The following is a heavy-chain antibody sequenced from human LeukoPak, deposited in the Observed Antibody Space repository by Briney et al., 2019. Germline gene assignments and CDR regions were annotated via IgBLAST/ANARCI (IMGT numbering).Heavy chain of an antibody. D-gene: IGHD4/OR15-4a*01. Sequence: GASVKVSCKASGGTFSSYAISWVRQAPGQGLEWMGGIIPIFGTANYAQKFQGRVTITTDESTSTAYMELSSLRSEDTAVYYCARGASPHYYYYMDVWGKGTTVTVSS. CDR1: GGTFSSYA. CDR3: ARGASPHYYYYMDV. J-gene: IGHJ6*03. V-gene: IGHV1-69*05. CDR2: IIPIFGTA.